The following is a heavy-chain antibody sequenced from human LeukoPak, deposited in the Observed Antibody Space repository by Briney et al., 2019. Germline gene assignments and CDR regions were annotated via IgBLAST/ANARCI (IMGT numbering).Heavy chain of an antibody. Sequence: PSETLSLTCAVYGGSFSGYYWSWIRQPPGKGLEWIGYIYYSGSTNYNPSLKSRVTISVDTSKNQFSLKLSSVTAADTAVYYCARHEATVTTYYYYYGMDVWGQGTTVTVSS. J-gene: IGHJ6*02. CDR3: ARHEATVTTYYYYYGMDV. D-gene: IGHD4-17*01. CDR1: GGSFSGYY. V-gene: IGHV4-59*08. CDR2: IYYSGST.